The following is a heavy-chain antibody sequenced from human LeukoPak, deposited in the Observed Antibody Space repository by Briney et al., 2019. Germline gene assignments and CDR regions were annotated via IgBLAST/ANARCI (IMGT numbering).Heavy chain of an antibody. CDR3: AKDRTPTYSKYYFDY. J-gene: IGHJ4*02. V-gene: IGHV3-23*01. Sequence: GGSLRLSCAASGFTFSTYAMTWVRQAPGKGLEWVSVISGSGGSTNYADSVKGRFTISRDNSKNTLYLQMNSLRAEDTAVYYCAKDRTPTYSKYYFDYWGQGTLVTVSS. CDR2: ISGSGGST. D-gene: IGHD6-13*01. CDR1: GFTFSTYA.